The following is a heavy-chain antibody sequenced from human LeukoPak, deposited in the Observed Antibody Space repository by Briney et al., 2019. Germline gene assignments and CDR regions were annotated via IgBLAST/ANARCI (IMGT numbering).Heavy chain of an antibody. CDR3: ARHYDCTRSNCARSENWYFDL. CDR2: IYYSGST. V-gene: IGHV4-59*08. D-gene: IGHD2-8*01. CDR1: GGSINNYY. J-gene: IGHJ2*01. Sequence: PSETLSLTCTVSGGSINNYYWSWIRQPPAKGLEWIGYIYYSGSTDYNPSLKSRVTISVDTSKNQFSLKLSSVTAADTAVYYCARHYDCTRSNCARSENWYFDLWGRGTLVTVSS.